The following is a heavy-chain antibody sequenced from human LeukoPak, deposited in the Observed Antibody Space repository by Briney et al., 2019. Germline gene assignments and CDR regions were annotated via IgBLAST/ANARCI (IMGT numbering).Heavy chain of an antibody. CDR2: INYSGSDI. J-gene: IGHJ4*02. CDR3: ARDDGFTGTPIFDY. CDR1: GFTFNTYT. D-gene: IGHD1-1*01. Sequence: GSLRLSCAASGFTFNTYTMNWVRQAPGKGLEWVSSINYSGSDIYYADSLRGRFTVSRDNAKNSLYLQMNSLRAEDTAIYFCARDDGFTGTPIFDYWGQGTLVTVSS. V-gene: IGHV3-21*01.